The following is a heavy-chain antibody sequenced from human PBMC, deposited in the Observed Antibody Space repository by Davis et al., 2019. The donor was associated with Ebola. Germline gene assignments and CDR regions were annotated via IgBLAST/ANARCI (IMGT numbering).Heavy chain of an antibody. CDR2: IYHNGNS. V-gene: IGHV4-38-2*02. J-gene: IGHJ4*02. CDR3: ARADGDYVHFDY. D-gene: IGHD4-17*01. CDR1: GYSISSVYY. Sequence: SETLSLTCTVSGYSISSVYYWGWIRQPPGKGLEWIGSIYHNGNSYYNPSLTSRVTISVDTSKNQFSLKLSSVTAADTAVYYCARADGDYVHFDYWGQGILVTVSS.